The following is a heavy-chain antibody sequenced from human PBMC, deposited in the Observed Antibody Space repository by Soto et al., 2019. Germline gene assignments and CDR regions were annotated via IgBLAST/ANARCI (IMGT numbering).Heavy chain of an antibody. CDR2: IYYSGST. Sequence: PSETLSLTCTVSGGSVSSYYWSWIRQPPGKGLEWIGYIYYSGSTNYNPSLKSRVTISVDTSKNQFSLKLSSVTAADTAVYYCARLGPRYYYDSSGDAFDIRGQGTLLTVSS. J-gene: IGHJ3*02. CDR1: GGSVSSYY. V-gene: IGHV4-59*02. CDR3: ARLGPRYYYDSSGDAFDI. D-gene: IGHD3-22*01.